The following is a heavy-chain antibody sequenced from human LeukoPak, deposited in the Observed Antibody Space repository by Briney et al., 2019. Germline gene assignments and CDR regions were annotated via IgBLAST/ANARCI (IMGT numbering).Heavy chain of an antibody. Sequence: SETLSLTCTVSGGSISSSSYYWGWIRQPPGKGLEWIGSIYYSGSTYYNPSLKSRVTISVDTSKNQFSLKLSSVTAADTAVYYCARDRDEGIVGATTEFDYWGQGTLVTVSS. J-gene: IGHJ4*02. CDR3: ARDRDEGIVGATTEFDY. V-gene: IGHV4-39*07. CDR1: GGSISSSSYY. D-gene: IGHD1-26*01. CDR2: IYYSGST.